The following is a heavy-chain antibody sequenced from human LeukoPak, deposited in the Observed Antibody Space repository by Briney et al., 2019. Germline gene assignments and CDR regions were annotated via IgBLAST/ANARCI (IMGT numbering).Heavy chain of an antibody. Sequence: GGSLRLSCAASRFIFTNYWIHWVRQAPGKGLVWVSHVNNDGSATSYTDSVKGRFTISRDSAKNTVYLHMNSLRVEDTAVYYCTSFFETNWGQGTLVTVSS. V-gene: IGHV3-74*01. D-gene: IGHD2/OR15-2a*01. CDR1: RFIFTNYW. CDR3: TSFFETN. CDR2: VNNDGSAT. J-gene: IGHJ4*02.